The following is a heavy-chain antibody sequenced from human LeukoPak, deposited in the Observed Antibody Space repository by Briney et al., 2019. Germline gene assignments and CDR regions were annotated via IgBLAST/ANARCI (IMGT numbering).Heavy chain of an antibody. V-gene: IGHV3-33*01. CDR1: GFTFRSYG. D-gene: IGHD4-17*01. CDR3: ASFDGDCYFDY. Sequence: PGRSLRLSCAASGFTFRSYGMHWVRQAPGKGLEWVALIWYDGSNEHYADSVKGRFSISRDNSKSTLYLQMNGLRVEDTAVYYCASFDGDCYFDYWGQGIMVTVSS. J-gene: IGHJ4*02. CDR2: IWYDGSNE.